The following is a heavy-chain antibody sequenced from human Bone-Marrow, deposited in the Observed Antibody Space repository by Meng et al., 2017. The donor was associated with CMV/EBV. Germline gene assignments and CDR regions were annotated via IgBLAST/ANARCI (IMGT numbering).Heavy chain of an antibody. J-gene: IGHJ5*02. CDR1: GYTFTTYG. V-gene: IGHV1-18*01. CDR2: VSVYNGNT. CDR3: ARGSRWFGELFYWFDP. Sequence: ASVKVSCKASGYTFTTYGISWARQAPGQGLEWVGWVSVYNGNTEYAQKLQGRVTMTTDTSTTTAYMELRSLRSDDTAVYYCARGSRWFGELFYWFDPWGQGTLVTVSS. D-gene: IGHD3-10*01.